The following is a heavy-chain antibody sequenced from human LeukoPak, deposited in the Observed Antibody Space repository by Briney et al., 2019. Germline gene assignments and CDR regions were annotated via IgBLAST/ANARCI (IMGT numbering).Heavy chain of an antibody. J-gene: IGHJ3*02. CDR3: ARSPRIAVAGRSDAFDI. CDR2: INPNSGGT. V-gene: IGHV1-2*04. D-gene: IGHD6-19*01. Sequence: GASVKVSCKASGYTFTGYYMHWVRQAPGQGLEWMGWINPNSGGTNYAQKFQGWVTMTRDTSISTAYMELSRLRSDDTAAYYCARSPRIAVAGRSDAFDIWGQGTMVTVSS. CDR1: GYTFTGYY.